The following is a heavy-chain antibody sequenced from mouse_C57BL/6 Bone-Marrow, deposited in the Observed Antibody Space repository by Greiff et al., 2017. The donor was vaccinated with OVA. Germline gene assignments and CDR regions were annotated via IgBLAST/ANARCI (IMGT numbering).Heavy chain of an antibody. Sequence: EVKLMESGGGLVQPGGSMTLSCVASGFTFSNYWMNWVRQSPEKGLEWVAQIRLQSDHYATHSAVSVIGRFTISRNDYKRSVYLQMNNLRAEDTGIYYCTKSPILLRWYIDVWGTGTTVTVSS. CDR1: GFTFSNYW. J-gene: IGHJ1*03. V-gene: IGHV6-3*01. CDR3: TKSPILLRWYIDV. CDR2: IRLQSDHYAT. D-gene: IGHD1-1*01.